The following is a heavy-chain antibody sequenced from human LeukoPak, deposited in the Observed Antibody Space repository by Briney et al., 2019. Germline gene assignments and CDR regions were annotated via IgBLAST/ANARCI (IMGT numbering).Heavy chain of an antibody. CDR2: ISSGSRYI. D-gene: IGHD2-2*01. CDR3: ARLPDILVVPARYMDV. V-gene: IGHV3-21*01. J-gene: IGHJ6*03. Sequence: PGGSLRLSCEASGFPFSSYSMNWVRQAPGKGLEWVSSISSGSRYIYYADSVKGRFTISRDNAKNSLYLQMNSLRAEDTAVYYCARLPDILVVPARYMDVWGKGTTVTISS. CDR1: GFPFSSYS.